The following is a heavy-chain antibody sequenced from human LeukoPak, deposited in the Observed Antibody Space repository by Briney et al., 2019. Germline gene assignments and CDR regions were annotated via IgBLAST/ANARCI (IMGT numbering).Heavy chain of an antibody. J-gene: IGHJ4*02. CDR2: ISWNSGSI. Sequence: GGSLRLSCAASGFTFDDYAMHWVRQAPGKGLEWVSGISWNSGSIGYADSVKGRFTISRDNAKNSLYLQMNSLRAEDTALYYCAKEKYSSGCIDYWGQGTLVTVSS. V-gene: IGHV3-9*01. D-gene: IGHD6-19*01. CDR3: AKEKYSSGCIDY. CDR1: GFTFDDYA.